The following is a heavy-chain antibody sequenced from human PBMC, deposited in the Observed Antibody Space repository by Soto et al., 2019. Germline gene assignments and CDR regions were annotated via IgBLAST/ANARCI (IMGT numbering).Heavy chain of an antibody. Sequence: ASVKVSCKASGYTSTSYGISLVRQAPGQGLEWMGWISAYNGNTNYAQKLQGRVTMTTDTSTSTAYMELRSLRSDDTAVYYCARGYCSGGSCRNYYYYGMDVWGQGTTVTVSS. CDR2: ISAYNGNT. CDR3: ARGYCSGGSCRNYYYYGMDV. J-gene: IGHJ6*02. CDR1: GYTSTSYG. V-gene: IGHV1-18*04. D-gene: IGHD2-15*01.